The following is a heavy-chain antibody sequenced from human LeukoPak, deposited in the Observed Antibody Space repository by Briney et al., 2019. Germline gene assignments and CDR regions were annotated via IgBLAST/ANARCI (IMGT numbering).Heavy chain of an antibody. CDR3: VKDYKSGDGYWDFDY. V-gene: IGHV3-23*01. J-gene: IGHJ4*02. CDR1: GFAFGSEA. CDR2: ISPGGGTT. Sequence: GGSLRLSCAVSGFAFGSEAMSWVRQSPARGLEWVASISPGGGTTYYADYVKGRFTISRDDSKNTVSLEMNSLRVEDTAVYYCVKDYKSGDGYWDFDYWGQGILVTVSS. D-gene: IGHD5-24*01.